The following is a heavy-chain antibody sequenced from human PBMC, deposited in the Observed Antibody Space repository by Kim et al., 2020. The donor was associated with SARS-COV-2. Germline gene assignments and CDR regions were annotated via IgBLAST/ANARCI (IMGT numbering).Heavy chain of an antibody. Sequence: GGSLRLSCAASGFTFSSYAMNWVRQAPGKGLEWVSAISGNDGHTYYADSVKGRFSISRDNSKNTLYLQMNSLRAEDSAVYYCAKDVQIAVAGTCFDFWGQGTPVTVSS. D-gene: IGHD6-19*01. J-gene: IGHJ4*02. CDR2: ISGNDGHT. CDR1: GFTFSSYA. CDR3: AKDVQIAVAGTCFDF. V-gene: IGHV3-23*01.